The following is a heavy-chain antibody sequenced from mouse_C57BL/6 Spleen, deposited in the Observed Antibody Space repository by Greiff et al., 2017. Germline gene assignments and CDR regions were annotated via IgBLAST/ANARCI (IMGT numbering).Heavy chain of an antibody. V-gene: IGHV5-17*01. D-gene: IGHD2-2*01. J-gene: IGHJ1*03. Sequence: DVKLVESGGGLVKPGGSLKLSCAASGFTFSDYGMHWVRQAPEKGLEWVAYISSGSSTIYYADTVKGRFTISRDNAKNTLFLQMTSLRSEDTAMYYCARKETMVTAGYFDVWGTGTTVTVSS. CDR1: GFTFSDYG. CDR2: ISSGSSTI. CDR3: ARKETMVTAGYFDV.